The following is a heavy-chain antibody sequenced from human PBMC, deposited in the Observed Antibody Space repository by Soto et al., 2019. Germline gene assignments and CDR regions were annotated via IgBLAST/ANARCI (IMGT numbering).Heavy chain of an antibody. CDR3: ARGGYEADYYYYYGMDV. V-gene: IGHV4-31*03. J-gene: IGHJ6*02. CDR2: IYYSGST. CDR1: GGSISSGGYY. Sequence: SETLSLTCTVSGGSISSGGYYWSWIRQHPGKGLEWIGYIYYSGSTYYNPSLKSRVTISVDTSKNQFSLKLSSVTAADTAVYYCARGGYEADYYYYYGMDVWGQGTTVTVSS. D-gene: IGHD5-12*01.